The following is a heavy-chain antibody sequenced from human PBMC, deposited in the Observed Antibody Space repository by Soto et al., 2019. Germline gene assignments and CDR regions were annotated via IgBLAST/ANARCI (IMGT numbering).Heavy chain of an antibody. CDR3: ARAEGDSRALGY. J-gene: IGHJ4*02. CDR1: GGSISTYF. V-gene: IGHV4-4*07. CDR2: IYSSGST. D-gene: IGHD2-21*02. Sequence: SSETLSLTCSVSGGSISTYFWSCIRQPAGKGLEWIGRIYSSGSTNYSPSLKSRVTMSVDTSNNQLSLNLSSVTAADTAMYYCARAEGDSRALGYWGQGTLVTVSS.